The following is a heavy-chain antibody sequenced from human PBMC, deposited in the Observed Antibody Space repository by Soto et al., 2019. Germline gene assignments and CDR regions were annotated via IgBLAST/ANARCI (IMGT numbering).Heavy chain of an antibody. CDR1: GGSISSSNW. CDR3: ARDIVVVPAARGYYYYGMDV. Sequence: PSETLSLTCAVSGGSISSSNWWSWVRQPPGKGLEWIGEIYHSGSTNYNPSLKSRVTISVDKSKNQFSLKLSSVTAADTAVYYCARDIVVVPAARGYYYYGMDVWGQGTTVTVSS. J-gene: IGHJ6*02. V-gene: IGHV4-4*02. CDR2: IYHSGST. D-gene: IGHD2-2*01.